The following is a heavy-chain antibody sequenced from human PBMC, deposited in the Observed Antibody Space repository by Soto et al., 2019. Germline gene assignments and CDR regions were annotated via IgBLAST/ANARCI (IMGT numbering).Heavy chain of an antibody. CDR1: GGPISSGSYS. J-gene: IGHJ4*02. D-gene: IGHD1-26*01. V-gene: IGHV4-61*01. Sequence: QLQLQESGPGLVKPSETLSLTCSVSGGPISSGSYSWSWMRQPPGKRLEWIGYIYYSGTTNYTPSLKSRVTISVDTSKNQFSLKLSSVTAADTAVYYCARGGGSYYIAYWGQGTLVTVSS. CDR3: ARGGGSYYIAY. CDR2: IYYSGTT.